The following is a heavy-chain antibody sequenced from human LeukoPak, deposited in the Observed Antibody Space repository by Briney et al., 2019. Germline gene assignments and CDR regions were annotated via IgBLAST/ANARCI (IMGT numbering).Heavy chain of an antibody. CDR1: GFTFSSYS. D-gene: IGHD5-18*01. CDR3: AVLDTAMVIYYYYYMDV. CDR2: ISSSSSTI. Sequence: GGSLRLSCAASGFTFSSYSMNWVRQAPGKGLEWVSYISSSSSTIYYADSVKGRFTISRDNAKNSLYLQMNSLRAEDTAVYYCAVLDTAMVIYYYYYMDVWGKGTTVTVSS. V-gene: IGHV3-48*01. J-gene: IGHJ6*03.